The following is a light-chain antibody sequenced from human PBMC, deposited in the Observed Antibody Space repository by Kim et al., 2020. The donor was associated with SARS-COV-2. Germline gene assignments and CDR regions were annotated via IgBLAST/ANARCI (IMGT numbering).Light chain of an antibody. CDR2: QDS. CDR3: QAWDSSTNVV. Sequence: PGQTASITCSGDKLGDKYACWYQQKPGQSPVLVIYQDSKRPSGIPERFSGSNSGNTATLTISGTQAMDEADYYCQAWDSSTNVVFGGGTQLTVL. V-gene: IGLV3-1*01. J-gene: IGLJ2*01. CDR1: KLGDKY.